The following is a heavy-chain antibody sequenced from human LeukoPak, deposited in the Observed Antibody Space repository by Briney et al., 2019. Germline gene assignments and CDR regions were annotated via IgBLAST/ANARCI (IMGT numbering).Heavy chain of an antibody. J-gene: IGHJ4*02. CDR2: IKSKTDGETT. D-gene: IGHD3-10*01. CDR3: TTDLGTYYHGSQRLIPIDY. CDR1: GFTFTNAW. Sequence: GGSLRLSCVDSGFTFTNAWMSWVRQAPGKGLEWIGRIKSKTDGETTNYAEPVKGRFTISRDDSKSAVYLQMNSLKIEDTAVYYCTTDLGTYYHGSQRLIPIDYWGQGTLVTVSS. V-gene: IGHV3-15*01.